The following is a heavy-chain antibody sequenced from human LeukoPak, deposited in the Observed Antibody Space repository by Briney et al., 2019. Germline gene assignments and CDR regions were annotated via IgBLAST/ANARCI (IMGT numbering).Heavy chain of an antibody. CDR3: ARAPYDILTGYSLNWFDP. J-gene: IGHJ5*02. CDR2: INGDNGDT. CDR1: GYAFTTYA. D-gene: IGHD3-9*01. V-gene: IGHV1-3*01. Sequence: ASVKVSCTASGYAFTTYAMHWVRQAPGQRLEWMGWINGDNGDTKYSQKFQGRVTITRDTSAYTVYMELRSLSSADTAVYFCARAPYDILTGYSLNWFDPWGQGTLVTVSS.